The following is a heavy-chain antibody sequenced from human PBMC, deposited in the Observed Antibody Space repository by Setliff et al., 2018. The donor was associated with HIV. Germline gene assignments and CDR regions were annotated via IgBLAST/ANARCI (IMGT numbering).Heavy chain of an antibody. CDR3: ARDSRMVTTGTDP. D-gene: IGHD4-17*01. J-gene: IGHJ5*02. CDR1: GDSISRYY. CDR2: IDYSGST. V-gene: IGHV4-59*01. Sequence: SETLSLTCSVSGDSISRYYWSWIRQPPGKGLEWIGYIDYSGSTSYNPSLKSRVTISEDTSKKQISLRLRFVTAADTAVYYCARDSRMVTTGTDPWGQGTLVTVSS.